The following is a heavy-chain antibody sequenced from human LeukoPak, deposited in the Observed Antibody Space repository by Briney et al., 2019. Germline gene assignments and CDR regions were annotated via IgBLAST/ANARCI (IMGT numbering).Heavy chain of an antibody. CDR2: IYYSGST. V-gene: IGHV4-30-4*01. J-gene: IGHJ4*02. Sequence: SQTLSLTCTVSGGSISSGDYYWSWIRQPPGKGLEWIGYIYYSGSTYYNPSLKSRVTISVDTSKNQFSLKLSSVTAADTAVYYCARAAPPLYSSGTPFDYWGQGTLVTVSS. D-gene: IGHD6-25*01. CDR1: GGSISSGDYY. CDR3: ARAAPPLYSSGTPFDY.